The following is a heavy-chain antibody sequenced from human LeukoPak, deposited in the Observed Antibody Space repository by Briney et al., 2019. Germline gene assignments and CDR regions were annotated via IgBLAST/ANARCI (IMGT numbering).Heavy chain of an antibody. D-gene: IGHD3-22*01. CDR1: GYTFTSYY. CDR2: INPSGGST. Sequence: ASVKVSCKASGYTFTSYYMHWVRQAPGQGLEWMGIINPSGGSTSYAQKFQGRVTMTGDTSTSTAYMELSSLRSEDTAVYYCARGVLDYYDSLRYFDYWGQGTLVTVSS. V-gene: IGHV1-46*01. CDR3: ARGVLDYYDSLRYFDY. J-gene: IGHJ4*02.